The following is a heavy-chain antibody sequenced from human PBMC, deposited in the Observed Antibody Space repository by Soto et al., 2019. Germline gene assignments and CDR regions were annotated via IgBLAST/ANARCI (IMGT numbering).Heavy chain of an antibody. CDR2: ISYDGSNK. J-gene: IGHJ4*02. V-gene: IGHV3-30-3*01. CDR1: GFTFSSYA. Sequence: GGSLRLSCAASGFTFSSYAMHWVRQAPGKGLEWVAVISYDGSNKYYADSVKGRFTISRDNSKNTLYLQTNSLRAEDTAVYYCARETEWKSSSSFDYWGQGTLVTVSS. D-gene: IGHD6-6*01. CDR3: ARETEWKSSSSFDY.